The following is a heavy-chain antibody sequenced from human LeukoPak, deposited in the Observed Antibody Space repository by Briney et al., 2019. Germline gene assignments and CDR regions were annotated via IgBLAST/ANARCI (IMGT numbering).Heavy chain of an antibody. CDR1: GGSISSHY. CDR2: IDYSGST. Sequence: SETLSLTCTVSGGSISSHYWSWVRAPPGKGLEWICYIDYSGSTNYNPSLKSRVTISVDTSKNQFSLKLSSVTAADTAVYYCARGRRIVVVPAAKTIFDYWGQGTLVTVSS. J-gene: IGHJ4*02. V-gene: IGHV4-59*11. D-gene: IGHD2-2*01. CDR3: ARGRRIVVVPAAKTIFDY.